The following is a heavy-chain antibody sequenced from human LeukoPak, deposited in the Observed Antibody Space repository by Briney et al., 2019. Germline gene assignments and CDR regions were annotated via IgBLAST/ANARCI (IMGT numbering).Heavy chain of an antibody. V-gene: IGHV1-2*02. D-gene: IGHD6-13*01. CDR2: INPNSGGT. CDR1: GYTFTVYY. J-gene: IGHJ4*02. CDR3: ARDSGSSWYEGGY. Sequence: ASVKLSFKASGYTFTVYYMHWVRHAPGQGLEWMGWINPNSGGTNYAQKFQGRVTMTTDTSISTAYMVLSRLRSDDTAVYYCARDSGSSWYEGGYWGQGTLVTVSS.